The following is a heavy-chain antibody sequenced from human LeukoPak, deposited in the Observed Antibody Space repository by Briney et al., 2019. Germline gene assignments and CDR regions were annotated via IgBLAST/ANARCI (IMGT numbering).Heavy chain of an antibody. CDR1: GGSISSYY. CDR3: ARDPPYGDYPNWFDP. Sequence: SETLSLTCTVSGGSISSYYWSWIRQPAGKGLEWIGRIYTSGSTNYNPSLKSRVTMSVDTSKNQFSLMLSSVTAADTAVYYCARDPPYGDYPNWFDPWAREPWSPSPQ. CDR2: IYTSGST. J-gene: IGHJ5*02. D-gene: IGHD4-17*01. V-gene: IGHV4-4*07.